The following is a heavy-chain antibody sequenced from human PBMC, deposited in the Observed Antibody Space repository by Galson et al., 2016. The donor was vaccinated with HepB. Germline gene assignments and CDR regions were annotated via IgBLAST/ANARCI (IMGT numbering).Heavy chain of an antibody. CDR3: VTERRTSSWCF. J-gene: IGHJ1*01. V-gene: IGHV3-7*01. CDR2: IKEDGSKK. D-gene: IGHD6-13*01. Sequence: SLRLSCAASGFTLSSYWMTWVRQAPGKGPEWMAHIKEDGSKKYYVEAVKGRFTISRDNAKNSLYLQMDSLRAEDTAVYSCVTERRTSSWCFWGQGTLVTVSS. CDR1: GFTLSSYW.